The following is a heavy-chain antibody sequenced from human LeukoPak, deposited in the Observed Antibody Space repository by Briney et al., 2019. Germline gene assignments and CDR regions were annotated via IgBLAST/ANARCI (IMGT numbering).Heavy chain of an antibody. D-gene: IGHD4-17*01. V-gene: IGHV3-7*01. J-gene: IGHJ4*02. CDR1: GLTFSSYW. Sequence: GGSLRLSCAASGLTFSSYWMSWVRQAPGKGLEWVANIKQDGCEKYYVDSVKGRFTISRDNAKNSLYLQMNSLRAEDTAVYYCARVAYGDYGDYWGQGTLVTVSS. CDR2: IKQDGCEK. CDR3: ARVAYGDYGDY.